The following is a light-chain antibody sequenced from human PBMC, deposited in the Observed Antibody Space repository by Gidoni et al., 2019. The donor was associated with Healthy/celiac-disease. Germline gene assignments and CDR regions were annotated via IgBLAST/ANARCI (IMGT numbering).Light chain of an antibody. V-gene: IGLV3-1*01. CDR2: QDN. CDR1: KLGDKY. J-gene: IGLJ2*01. CDR3: QAWDSSTVV. Sequence: YELTQPPSVSVSPGQTASITCSGDKLGDKYACWYQQKAGQSPVLVIYQDNKRPSGIPERFSGSNSGNTATLTISGTQAMDEADYYCQAWDSSTVVFGGGTKLTVL.